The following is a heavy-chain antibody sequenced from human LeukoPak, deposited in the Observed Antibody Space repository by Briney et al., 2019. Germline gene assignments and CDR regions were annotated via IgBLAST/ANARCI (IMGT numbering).Heavy chain of an antibody. CDR1: GGTFSSYA. CDR2: IIPILGIA. V-gene: IGHV1-69*04. J-gene: IGHJ5*02. Sequence: ASVKVSCKASGGTFSSYAISWVRQAPGQGLEWMGRIIPILGIANYAQKFQGRVTITADKSTSTAYMELSSLRSEDTAVYYCARGPIDYGGNSGRFGPWGQGILVTVSS. CDR3: ARGPIDYGGNSGRFGP. D-gene: IGHD4-23*01.